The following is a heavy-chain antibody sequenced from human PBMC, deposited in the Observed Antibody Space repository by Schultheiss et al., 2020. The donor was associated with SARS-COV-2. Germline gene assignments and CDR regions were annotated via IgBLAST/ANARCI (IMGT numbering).Heavy chain of an antibody. Sequence: GGSLRLSCAASGFTFSSYAMHWVRQAPGKGLEWVAVISYDGSNKYYADSVKGRFTISRDNSKNTLYLQMNSLRAEDTAVYYCAPAYGGNSFFDYWGQGTLVTVSS. CDR2: ISYDGSNK. D-gene: IGHD4-23*01. CDR1: GFTFSSYA. J-gene: IGHJ4*02. CDR3: APAYGGNSFFDY. V-gene: IGHV3-30-3*01.